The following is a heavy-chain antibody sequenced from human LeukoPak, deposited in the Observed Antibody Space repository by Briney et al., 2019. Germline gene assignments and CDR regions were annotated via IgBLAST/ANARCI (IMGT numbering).Heavy chain of an antibody. J-gene: IGHJ3*02. CDR2: ISSGSTYI. CDR1: GYTFSSYS. D-gene: IGHD1-26*01. CDR3: ARDRIYSGIYHDTFDI. Sequence: GGSLRLSCAASGYTFSSYSMSWVRQAPGKGLEWVSSISSGSTYIYYADSMKGRFTISRDNAKNSLYLQMNTLRAEDTAVYYCARDRIYSGIYHDTFDIWGHGTMVTVSS. V-gene: IGHV3-21*01.